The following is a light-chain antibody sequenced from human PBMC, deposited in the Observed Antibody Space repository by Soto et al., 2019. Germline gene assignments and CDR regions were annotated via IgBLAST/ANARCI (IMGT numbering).Light chain of an antibody. CDR2: SGS. V-gene: IGKV2-28*01. Sequence: EIVMTQSPLSLRVTPGEPASISCKSSQSLLHSNGYNYLDWYLQKPGQSPQLLIYSGSNRASGVPDRFSGSGSGTDFTLKISRVEAVDVAVYYCMQALQAPFTFGPGTKVDIK. CDR1: QSLLHSNGYNY. J-gene: IGKJ3*01. CDR3: MQALQAPFT.